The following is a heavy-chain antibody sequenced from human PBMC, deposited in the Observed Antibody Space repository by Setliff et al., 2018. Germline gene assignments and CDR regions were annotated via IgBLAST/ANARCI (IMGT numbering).Heavy chain of an antibody. J-gene: IGHJ6*02. CDR1: GGSFSTYA. CDR2: IIPIFGTT. Sequence: SVKVSCKASGGSFSTYAISWARQAPGQGLEWMGVIIPIFGTTNNAQKFQGRVTITADESTSTAYMELSSLRSEDTAVYYCARANYYDSSGHPVYGMDVWGQGTTVTVSS. D-gene: IGHD3-22*01. V-gene: IGHV1-69*13. CDR3: ARANYYDSSGHPVYGMDV.